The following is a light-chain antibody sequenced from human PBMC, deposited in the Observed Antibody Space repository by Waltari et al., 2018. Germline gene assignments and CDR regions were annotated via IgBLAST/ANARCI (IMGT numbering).Light chain of an antibody. Sequence: DIQMTQSPSTLSASVGDRVTITCRASQSISSWLAWYQQKPGKAPKLLIYKASTLESGVPSRFSGSGSGTEFTLTISSLQPDDFATYYCQQYNNYPYTFGQWTRLEIK. CDR2: KAS. V-gene: IGKV1-5*03. J-gene: IGKJ2*01. CDR1: QSISSW. CDR3: QQYNNYPYT.